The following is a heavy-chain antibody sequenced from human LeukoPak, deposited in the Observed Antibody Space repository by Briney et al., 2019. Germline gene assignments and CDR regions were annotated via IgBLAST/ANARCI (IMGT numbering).Heavy chain of an antibody. CDR2: IRSKAYGGTT. CDR3: TRATRHVLRFLEWLFQLDY. CDR1: GFTFGDYA. D-gene: IGHD3-3*01. Sequence: GGSLRLSCTASGFTFGDYAMSWVRQAPGKGLEWVGFIRSKAYGGTTEYAASVKGRFTISRDDSKSIAYLQMNSLKTEDTAVCYCTRATRHVLRFLEWLFQLDYWGQGTLVTVSS. J-gene: IGHJ4*02. V-gene: IGHV3-49*04.